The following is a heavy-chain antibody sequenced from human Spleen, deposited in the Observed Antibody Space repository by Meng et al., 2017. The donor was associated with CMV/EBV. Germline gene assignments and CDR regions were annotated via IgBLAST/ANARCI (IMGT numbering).Heavy chain of an antibody. D-gene: IGHD2-2*02. Sequence: GESLKISCKGSGYNFNNYWIAWVRQMPGKGLEWMGIIYPGDSDTRYSPSFQGQVSISVDKSISTAYLQWSSLKASDTAMYYCARPNPERCSTTSCYTWYYYYGMDVWGQGTTVTVSS. V-gene: IGHV5-51*01. CDR1: GYNFNNYW. J-gene: IGHJ6*02. CDR3: ARPNPERCSTTSCYTWYYYYGMDV. CDR2: IYPGDSDT.